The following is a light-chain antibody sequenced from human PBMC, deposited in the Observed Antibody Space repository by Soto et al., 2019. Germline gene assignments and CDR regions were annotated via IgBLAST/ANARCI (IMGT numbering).Light chain of an antibody. J-gene: IGKJ2*01. CDR1: QSVSSSY. CDR2: GAS. V-gene: IGKV3-20*01. Sequence: EIVLTQSPGTLSLSPGERATLSCRASQSVSSSYLAWYQQKPGQAPRLLIYGASSRATGIPDVFSGSVSGTDFTPTVSRLELEDFAVYYCQQYGSSPMYSFGQGTKLEIK. CDR3: QQYGSSPMYS.